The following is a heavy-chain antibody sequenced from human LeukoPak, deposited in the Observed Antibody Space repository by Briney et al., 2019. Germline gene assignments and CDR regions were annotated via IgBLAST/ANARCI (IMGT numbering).Heavy chain of an antibody. D-gene: IGHD1-14*01. CDR1: GFTFSNYA. CDR3: VKITSVAGGDC. J-gene: IGHJ4*02. CDR2: ISNNGGSS. Sequence: GGSLRLSCAASGFTFSNYALSWVRQAPGKGLEYVSGISNNGGSSFYADSVKGSFTISRDNSENTLYLQMSSLRAEDTAMYYCVKITSVAGGDCWGQGTRLTVSS. V-gene: IGHV3-64D*09.